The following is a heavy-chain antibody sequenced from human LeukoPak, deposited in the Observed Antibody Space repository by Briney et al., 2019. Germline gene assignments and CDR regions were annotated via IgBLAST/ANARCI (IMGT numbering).Heavy chain of an antibody. V-gene: IGHV3-23*01. CDR1: GFTFSSYA. J-gene: IGHJ4*02. CDR2: ISGSGGST. D-gene: IGHD6-6*01. Sequence: GGSLRLSCAASGFTFSSYAMSWVRQAPGKGLEWVSAISGSGGSTYYADSVEGRFTISRDNSKNTLYLQMNSLRAKDTAIYYCAKDGMYSSSSSYYFDYWGQGTLVTVSS. CDR3: AKDGMYSSSSSYYFDY.